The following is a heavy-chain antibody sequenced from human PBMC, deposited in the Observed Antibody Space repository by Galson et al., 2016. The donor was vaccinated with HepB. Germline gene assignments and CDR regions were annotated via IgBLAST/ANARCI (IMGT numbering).Heavy chain of an antibody. D-gene: IGHD2-21*01. Sequence: ETLSLTCSVSGGSVSNNYWSWIRQPPGRGLEWIAYIYDNRAYTRYNPSLGSRITISVDKSRNQFSLNLSSVTAADTAVYYCARGGGHCVRTKCAPVIFWGQGTQVTVSA. J-gene: IGHJ4*02. V-gene: IGHV4-59*02. CDR1: GGSVSNNY. CDR3: ARGGGHCVRTKCAPVIF. CDR2: IYDNRAYT.